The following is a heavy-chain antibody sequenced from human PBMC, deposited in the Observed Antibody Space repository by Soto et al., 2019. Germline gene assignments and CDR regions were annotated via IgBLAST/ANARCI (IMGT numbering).Heavy chain of an antibody. D-gene: IGHD5-18*01. Sequence: GGSLRLSCAASGFTFSSYGMHWVRQAPGKGLEWVAVISYDGSNKYYADSVKGRFTISRDNSKNTLYLQMNSLRAEDTAVYYCAKDSLLRIQLWYYNWFDPWGQGTLVTVYS. CDR3: AKDSLLRIQLWYYNWFDP. V-gene: IGHV3-30*18. J-gene: IGHJ5*02. CDR1: GFTFSSYG. CDR2: ISYDGSNK.